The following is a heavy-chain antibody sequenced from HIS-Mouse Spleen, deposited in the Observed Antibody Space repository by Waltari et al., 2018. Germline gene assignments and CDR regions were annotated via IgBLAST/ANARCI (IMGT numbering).Heavy chain of an antibody. Sequence: QVQLVESGGGVVQPGRSLRLSCAASGFTFSSYGMHWVRQAPGKGLEWVEVISYDGSNKYYADSVKGRFTISRDNSENTLYLQMNSLRAEDTAVYYCAKEYSSSHNWFDPWGQGTLVTVSS. CDR3: AKEYSSSHNWFDP. J-gene: IGHJ5*02. V-gene: IGHV3-30*18. D-gene: IGHD6-13*01. CDR1: GFTFSSYG. CDR2: ISYDGSNK.